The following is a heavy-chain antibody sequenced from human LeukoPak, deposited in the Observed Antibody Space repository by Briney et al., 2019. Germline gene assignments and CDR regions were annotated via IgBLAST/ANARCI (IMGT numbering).Heavy chain of an antibody. V-gene: IGHV1-3*01. Sequence: GASVKVSCKASGYTFTSYAMHWVRQAPGQRLEWMGWINAGNGNTKYSQKFQGRVTITRDTSASTAYMELSSLRSEDTAVYYCARGGDYYYDSSGYSDYWGQGTLVTVSS. D-gene: IGHD3-22*01. CDR3: ARGGDYYYDSSGYSDY. J-gene: IGHJ4*02. CDR1: GYTFTSYA. CDR2: INAGNGNT.